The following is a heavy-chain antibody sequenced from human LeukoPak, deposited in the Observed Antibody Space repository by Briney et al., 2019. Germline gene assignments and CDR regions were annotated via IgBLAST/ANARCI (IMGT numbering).Heavy chain of an antibody. CDR3: AREKNTVVVTSYYFDY. J-gene: IGHJ4*02. CDR2: IYDSGAT. CDR1: GFTVRTNY. Sequence: PGGSLRLSCAASGFTVRTNYMGWVRQAPGKGLEWVSVIYDSGATYYADSVKGRLTIPRDISKNTVYLQMNSLRGDDTAVYYCAREKNTVVVTSYYFDYWGQGILVTVSS. D-gene: IGHD2-21*01. V-gene: IGHV3-53*01.